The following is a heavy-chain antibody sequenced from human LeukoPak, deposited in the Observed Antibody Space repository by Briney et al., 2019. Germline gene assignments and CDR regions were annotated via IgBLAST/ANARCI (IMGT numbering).Heavy chain of an antibody. CDR1: GGSISSSNW. D-gene: IGHD6-13*01. CDR2: IYHSGST. V-gene: IGHV4-4*02. Sequence: SGTLSLTCAVSGGSISSSNWWSLVRQPPGKGLEWIGEIYHSGSTNYNPSLKSRVTISVDKSKNHFSLKLNSVTAADTAVYYCARGRWDNSSWYGGFFQHWGQGTLVTVSS. J-gene: IGHJ1*01. CDR3: ARGRWDNSSWYGGFFQH.